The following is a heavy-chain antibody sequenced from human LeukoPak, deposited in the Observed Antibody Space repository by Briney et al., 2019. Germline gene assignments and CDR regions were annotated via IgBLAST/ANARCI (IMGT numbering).Heavy chain of an antibody. Sequence: SVKVSCKASGGTFSSYALSWVRQAPGQGLELMGGIIPIFGTANYAQKFQGRVTITTDESTSTAYMELSSLRYEDTAVYYCAREVSVAGWDFDYWGQGTLVTVSS. V-gene: IGHV1-69*05. CDR3: AREVSVAGWDFDY. CDR1: GGTFSSYA. D-gene: IGHD6-19*01. CDR2: IIPIFGTA. J-gene: IGHJ4*02.